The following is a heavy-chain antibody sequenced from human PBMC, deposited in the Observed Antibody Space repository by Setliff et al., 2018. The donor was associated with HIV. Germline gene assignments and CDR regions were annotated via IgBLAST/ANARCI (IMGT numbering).Heavy chain of an antibody. CDR2: IKNRANGGTT. Sequence: GGSLRLSCAASGFTFSDAWMSWVRQAPGKGLEWVARIKNRANGGTTHYAAPVNGRFTISRGDSKNTLYLQMNSLKTEDTAVYYCSTDLPSSGFFPDYWGQGTLVTVSS. D-gene: IGHD6-19*01. CDR3: STDLPSSGFFPDY. V-gene: IGHV3-15*01. CDR1: GFTFSDAW. J-gene: IGHJ4*02.